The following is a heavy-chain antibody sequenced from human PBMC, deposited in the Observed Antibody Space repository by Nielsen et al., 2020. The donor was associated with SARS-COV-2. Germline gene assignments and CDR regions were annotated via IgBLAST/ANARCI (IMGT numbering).Heavy chain of an antibody. CDR1: GFTFSSYA. D-gene: IGHD7-27*01. Sequence: GESLKISCAASGFTFSSYAMHWVRQAPGKGLEWVGRIKSKTDGGTTDYAAPVKGRFTISRDDSKNTLYLQMNSLKTEDTAVYYCTTDSLGIWGDAFDIWGQGTMVTVSS. V-gene: IGHV3-15*01. CDR2: IKSKTDGGTT. CDR3: TTDSLGIWGDAFDI. J-gene: IGHJ3*02.